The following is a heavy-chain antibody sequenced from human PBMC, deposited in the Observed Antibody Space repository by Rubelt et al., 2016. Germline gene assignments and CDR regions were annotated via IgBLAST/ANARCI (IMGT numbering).Heavy chain of an antibody. CDR1: GYTLTELS. D-gene: IGHD3-10*01. Sequence: QVQLVQSGAEVKEPGASVKVSCKVSGYTLTELSMHWVRQAPGKGLEWMGGFDPEDGETIYAQKFQGRVTRTEDTSTDTAYMELSSLRSEDTAVYYCATRSLWFGEIDRYFDYWGQGTLVTVSS. V-gene: IGHV1-24*01. CDR3: ATRSLWFGEIDRYFDY. CDR2: FDPEDGET. J-gene: IGHJ4*02.